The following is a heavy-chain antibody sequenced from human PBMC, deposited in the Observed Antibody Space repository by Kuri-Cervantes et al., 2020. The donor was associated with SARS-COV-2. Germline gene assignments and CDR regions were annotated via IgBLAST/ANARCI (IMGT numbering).Heavy chain of an antibody. D-gene: IGHD1/OR15-1a*01. V-gene: IGHV3-48*03. CDR2: ISSSGSTI. CDR3: AREGTGTNWYFDL. CDR1: GFTFSSYE. J-gene: IGHJ2*01. Sequence: GESLKISCAASGFTFSSYEMNWVRQAPGKGLGWVSYISSSGSTIYYADSVKGRFTISRDNAQNTVYLQMNSLKVEDTAVYYCAREGTGTNWYFDLWGRGTLVTVSS.